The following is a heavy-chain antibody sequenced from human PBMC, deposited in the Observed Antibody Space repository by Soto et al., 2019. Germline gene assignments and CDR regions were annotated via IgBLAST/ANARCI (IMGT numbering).Heavy chain of an antibody. D-gene: IGHD6-19*01. CDR1: GFTFSSYA. CDR3: AKGGVDYSSGTTGTLRNDYYYGMDV. Sequence: GGSLRLSCAASGFTFSSYAMSWVRQAPGKGLEWVSAISGSGGSTYYADSVKGRFTISRDNSKNTLYLQMNSLRAEDTAVYYCAKGGVDYSSGTTGTLRNDYYYGMDVWGQGTTVTVSS. CDR2: ISGSGGST. V-gene: IGHV3-23*01. J-gene: IGHJ6*02.